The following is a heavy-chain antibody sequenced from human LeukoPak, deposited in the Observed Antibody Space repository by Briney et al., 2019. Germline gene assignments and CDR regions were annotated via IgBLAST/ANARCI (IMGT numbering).Heavy chain of an antibody. Sequence: SETLSLTCAVYGGSFSGYYWSWIRQPPGKGLEWIGEINHSGSTNYNPSLKSRVTISVDTSKNQFSLKLSSVTAADTAVYYCARGWVRGSGSYPKYYMDVWGKGTTVTVSS. J-gene: IGHJ6*03. CDR1: GGSFSGYY. D-gene: IGHD3-10*01. CDR3: ARGWVRGSGSYPKYYMDV. CDR2: INHSGST. V-gene: IGHV4-34*01.